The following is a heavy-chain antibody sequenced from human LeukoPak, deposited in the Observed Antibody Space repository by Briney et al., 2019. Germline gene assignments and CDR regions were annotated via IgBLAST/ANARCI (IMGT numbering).Heavy chain of an antibody. D-gene: IGHD1-26*01. CDR3: ARVPWAASLRSEAFDI. CDR2: IYYSGST. J-gene: IGHJ3*02. V-gene: IGHV4-59*01. Sequence: SETLSLTCIVSGGSISSYYWSWIRQPPGKGLEWIGYIYYSGSTNYNPSLKSRVTISVDASKNQFSLKLSSVTAADTAVYYCARVPWAASLRSEAFDIWGQGTMVTVSS. CDR1: GGSISSYY.